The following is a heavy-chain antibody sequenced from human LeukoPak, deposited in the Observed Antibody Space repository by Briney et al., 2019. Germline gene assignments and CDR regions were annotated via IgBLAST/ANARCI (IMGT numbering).Heavy chain of an antibody. CDR2: IYYSGST. CDR3: ARPQYSGSYYHVYDI. J-gene: IGHJ3*02. Sequence: PSETLSLTCTVSGGSISSSSYYWGWIRQPPGKGLEWIGSIYYSGSTYYNPSLKSRVTISVDTSKNQFSLKLSSVTAADTAVYYCARPQYSGSYYHVYDIWGQGTMVTVSS. V-gene: IGHV4-39*07. CDR1: GGSISSSSYY. D-gene: IGHD1-26*01.